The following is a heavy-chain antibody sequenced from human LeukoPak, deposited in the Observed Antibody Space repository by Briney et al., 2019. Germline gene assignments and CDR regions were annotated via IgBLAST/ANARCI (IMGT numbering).Heavy chain of an antibody. V-gene: IGHV1-69*06. CDR1: GGTFSSYA. CDR3: ARSSMVVTANFDY. J-gene: IGHJ4*02. Sequence: ASVKVSCKASGGTFSSYAISWVRRAPGQGLEWMGRIIPIFGTASNAQKFQGRVTITADKSTSTAYMELSSLRSEDTAVYYCARSSMVVTANFDYWGQGTLVTVSS. D-gene: IGHD2-21*02. CDR2: IIPIFGTA.